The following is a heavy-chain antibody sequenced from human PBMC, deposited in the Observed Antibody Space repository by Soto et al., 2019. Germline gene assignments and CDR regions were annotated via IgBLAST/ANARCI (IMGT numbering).Heavy chain of an antibody. CDR3: ARLYGSSLFDY. Sequence: TLSLTCAVYGGSFSGYYWSWIRQPPGKGLEWIGEINHSVSTYYNPSLQSRVTISVDTSKNQFSLKLSSVTAADTAVYYCARLYGSSLFDYWGQGTLVTVSS. CDR2: INHSVST. D-gene: IGHD6-6*01. V-gene: IGHV4-34*01. CDR1: GGSFSGYY. J-gene: IGHJ4*02.